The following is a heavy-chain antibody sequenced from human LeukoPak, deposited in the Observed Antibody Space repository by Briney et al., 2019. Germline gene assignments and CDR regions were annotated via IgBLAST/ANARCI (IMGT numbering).Heavy chain of an antibody. V-gene: IGHV4-38-2*02. Sequence: SETLSLTCKVSGYSISSGYYCVWIRQPPGKGLEWFGSIYHSGTTYYNPSFKSRVTISVDTSKNQFSLKLSSVTAADTAVYYCARDTPGDGGYWGQGTLVTVSS. CDR3: ARDTPGDGGY. CDR1: GYSISSGYY. CDR2: IYHSGTT. J-gene: IGHJ4*02. D-gene: IGHD7-27*01.